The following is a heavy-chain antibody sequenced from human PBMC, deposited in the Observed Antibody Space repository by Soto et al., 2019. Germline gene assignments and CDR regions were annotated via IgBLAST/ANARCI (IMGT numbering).Heavy chain of an antibody. D-gene: IGHD3-22*01. Sequence: SVKVSCKASGGTFSSYAISWVRQAPGQGLEWMGGIIPIFGTANYAQKFQGRVTITADESTSTAYMELSSLRSEDTAVYYCASTITMIVVVRNDAFDIWGQGTRGTVS. CDR3: ASTITMIVVVRNDAFDI. J-gene: IGHJ3*02. CDR1: GGTFSSYA. CDR2: IIPIFGTA. V-gene: IGHV1-69*13.